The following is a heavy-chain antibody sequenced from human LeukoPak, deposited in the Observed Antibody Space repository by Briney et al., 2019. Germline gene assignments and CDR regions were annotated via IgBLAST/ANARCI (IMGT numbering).Heavy chain of an antibody. CDR3: ARRSRYIAVAGPDY. Sequence: SETLSLTCTVSGGSISSSGYYWGWIRQPPGKGLEWIGSIYYSGSTYYNPSLKSRVTISVDTSKNQFSLKLSSVTAADTAVYYCARRSRYIAVAGPDYWGQGTLVTVSS. V-gene: IGHV4-39*01. D-gene: IGHD6-19*01. CDR2: IYYSGST. CDR1: GGSISSSGYY. J-gene: IGHJ4*02.